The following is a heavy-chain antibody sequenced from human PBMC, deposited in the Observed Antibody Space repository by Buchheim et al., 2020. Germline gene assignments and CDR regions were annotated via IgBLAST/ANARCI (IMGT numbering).Heavy chain of an antibody. CDR1: GYTFTSYD. J-gene: IGHJ4*02. Sequence: QVQLVQSGAEVKKPGASVKVSCKASGYTFTSYDINWVRQASGQGLEWMGWINPNSGNANSAQKFQGRVTMTTDTSTSTAYMELRGLRSEDTAVYYCARAGANYYDSGTYLYYLDYWGQGTL. V-gene: IGHV1-8*01. D-gene: IGHD3-10*01. CDR2: INPNSGNA. CDR3: ARAGANYYDSGTYLYYLDY.